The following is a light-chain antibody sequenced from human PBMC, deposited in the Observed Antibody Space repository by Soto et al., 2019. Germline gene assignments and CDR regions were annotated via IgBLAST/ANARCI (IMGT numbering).Light chain of an antibody. CDR3: CSYAGSNNYV. J-gene: IGLJ1*01. CDR1: SSDVGGYNY. V-gene: IGLV2-8*01. Sequence: QSALTQPPSASGSPGQSVTISCTGTSSDVGGYNYVSWYQQHPGKAPKLMISEVSKRPSEVPDRFSGSKSGNTASLTVSGLQAEDEADYYCCSYAGSNNYVFGTGTKLTVL. CDR2: EVS.